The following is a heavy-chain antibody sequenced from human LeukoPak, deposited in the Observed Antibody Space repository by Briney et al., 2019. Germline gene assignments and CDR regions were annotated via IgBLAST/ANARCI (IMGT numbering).Heavy chain of an antibody. CDR3: AKDRGLRRLSYFDY. D-gene: IGHD5-12*01. J-gene: IGHJ4*02. CDR2: ISGSGGST. V-gene: IGHV3-23*01. Sequence: GGSLRLSCAASGFTVSSNYMSWVRQAPGKGLEWVSAISGSGGSTYYADFVKGRFTISRDNSKNTLYLQMNSLRAEDTAVYYCAKDRGLRRLSYFDYWGQGTLVTVSS. CDR1: GFTVSSNY.